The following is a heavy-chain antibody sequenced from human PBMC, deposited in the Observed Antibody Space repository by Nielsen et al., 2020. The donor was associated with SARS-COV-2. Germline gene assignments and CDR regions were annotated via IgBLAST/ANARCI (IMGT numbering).Heavy chain of an antibody. D-gene: IGHD3-10*01. V-gene: IGHV3-43*01. J-gene: IGHJ4*02. CDR3: AKDAGGY. CDR2: ISWDGGST. Sequence: GESLKISCAASGFTFDDYTMHWVRQAPGKGLEWVSLISWDGGSTYYADSVKGRFTISRDNAKNSLYLQMNSLRAEDTALYYCAKDAGGYWGQGTLVTVSS. CDR1: GFTFDDYT.